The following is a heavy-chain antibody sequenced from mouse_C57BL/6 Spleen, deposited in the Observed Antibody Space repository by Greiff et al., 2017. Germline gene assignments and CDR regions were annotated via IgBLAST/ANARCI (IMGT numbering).Heavy chain of an antibody. J-gene: IGHJ3*01. V-gene: IGHV1-82*01. CDR3: ARSKASNYVFAY. CDR1: GYAFSSSW. CDR2: IYPGDGDT. D-gene: IGHD2-5*01. Sequence: VQLQQSGPELVKPGASVKISCKASGYAFSSSWMNWVKQRPGKGLEWIGRIYPGDGDTNYNGKFKGKATLTADKSSSTAYMQLSSLTSEDSAVYFCARSKASNYVFAYWGQGTLVTVSA.